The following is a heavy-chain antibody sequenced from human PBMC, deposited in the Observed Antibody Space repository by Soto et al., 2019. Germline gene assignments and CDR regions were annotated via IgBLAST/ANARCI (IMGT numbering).Heavy chain of an antibody. V-gene: IGHV4-31*03. D-gene: IGHD6-13*01. CDR2: IYYSGSTSYT. CDR3: ASDPSPSVPAAGVDI. CDR1: GGSISSGDYY. Sequence: QVQLQQSGPGLVKPSQTLSLTCTVSGGSISSGDYYWSWIRQLPGKGLEWIGHIYYSGSTSYTSYNPSLMRRVSISVYTSNNQFSLSLMSVTAADTAVYYCASDPSPSVPAAGVDIWGQGTMVTVSS. J-gene: IGHJ3*02.